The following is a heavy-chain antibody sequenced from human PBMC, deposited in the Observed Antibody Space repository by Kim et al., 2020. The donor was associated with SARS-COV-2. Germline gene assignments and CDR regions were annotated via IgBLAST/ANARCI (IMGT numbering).Heavy chain of an antibody. CDR3: LTYYDILTGSHAMFY. CDR2: ISSSSSYT. Sequence: GGSLRLSCAASGFTFSDYYMSWIRQAPGKGLEWVSYISSSSSYTNYADPVKGRFTITRDKAKNSLYLQMDSLRAEDPAVCYCLTYYDILTGSHAMFYWRQRALVTVSS. CDR1: GFTFSDYY. J-gene: IGHJ4*02. D-gene: IGHD3-9*01. V-gene: IGHV3-11*03.